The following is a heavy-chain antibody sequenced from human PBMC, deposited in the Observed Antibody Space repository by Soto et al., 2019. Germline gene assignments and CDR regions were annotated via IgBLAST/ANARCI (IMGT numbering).Heavy chain of an antibody. CDR3: ARDIYGGNCCDAFDI. D-gene: IGHD2-15*01. J-gene: IGHJ3*02. Sequence: QAQLAQSGAEVKKPGASVNISCKASGYTFINYGFIWVRQAPGHGLEWVGWISPYNGKTEYAQKFQGRVTMTRDKPTSTAYMELRSLRSDDTAVYYCARDIYGGNCCDAFDIWGQGTMVTVSS. CDR1: GYTFINYG. V-gene: IGHV1-18*01. CDR2: ISPYNGKT.